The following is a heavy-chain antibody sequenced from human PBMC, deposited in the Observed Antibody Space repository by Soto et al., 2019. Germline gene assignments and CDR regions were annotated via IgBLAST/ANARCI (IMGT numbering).Heavy chain of an antibody. J-gene: IGHJ3*02. CDR2: IYYSGRT. D-gene: IGHD2-2*01. Sequence: SETLSLTCAVSGGSISSSIYYWGWIRQPPGKGLEWIGSIYYSGRTYYNPSLKSRVTISVDTSKNQFSLKLSSVTAADTALYYCARYCSSTSCPRDDAFDIWGQGTMVTVSS. CDR3: ARYCSSTSCPRDDAFDI. CDR1: GGSISSSIYY. V-gene: IGHV4-39*01.